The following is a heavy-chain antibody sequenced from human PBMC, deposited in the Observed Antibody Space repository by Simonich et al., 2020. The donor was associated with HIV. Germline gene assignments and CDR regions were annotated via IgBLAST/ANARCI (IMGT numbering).Heavy chain of an antibody. CDR1: GGSFSGYY. CDR3: ATTINYEDAFDI. Sequence: QVHLQQWGAGLLKPSETLSLTCAVYGGSFSGYYWSWIRQPPGKGLEWIGEINHRGSTNYNPSLKCRVTISVDTSKNQFSLTLSSVTAADTAVYYCATTINYEDAFDIWGQGTMVTVSS. V-gene: IGHV4-34*01. D-gene: IGHD4-4*01. CDR2: INHRGST. J-gene: IGHJ3*02.